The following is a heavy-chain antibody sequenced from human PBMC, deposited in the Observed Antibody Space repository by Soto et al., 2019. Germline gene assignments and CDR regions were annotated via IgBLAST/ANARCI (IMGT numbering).Heavy chain of an antibody. CDR3: ARVPGYSIGDL. Sequence: QVQLVQSGAEVKKPGATLNVSCKASGYTFTSYAMHWVRQAPGQRLEWMGWINAGNGNTKYSQKFQGRVTITRDTSASTAYMELSSLRSEDTAVYYCARVPGYSIGDLWGRGTLVTVSS. J-gene: IGHJ2*01. V-gene: IGHV1-3*01. CDR1: GYTFTSYA. D-gene: IGHD2-21*01. CDR2: INAGNGNT.